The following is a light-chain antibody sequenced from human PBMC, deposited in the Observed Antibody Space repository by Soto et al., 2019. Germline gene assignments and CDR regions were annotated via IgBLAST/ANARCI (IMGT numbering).Light chain of an antibody. Sequence: ILRAQSPATLSVSPGERATLSCRASQSVSSNLAWYQQKPGQAPRLLIYAASTRATGIPARFSGSGSGTEFTLTISSLQSEDCAVYYCQQYNNWPGTFGQGTKVDI. CDR1: QSVSSN. CDR2: AAS. CDR3: QQYNNWPGT. V-gene: IGKV3-15*01. J-gene: IGKJ1*01.